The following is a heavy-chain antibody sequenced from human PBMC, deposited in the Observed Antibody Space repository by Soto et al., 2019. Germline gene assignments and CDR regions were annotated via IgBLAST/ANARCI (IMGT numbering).Heavy chain of an antibody. CDR3: ARGTPSPLIVRSSRGPWFDP. D-gene: IGHD2-15*01. J-gene: IGHJ5*02. Sequence: PSETLSLTCTVSGGSISSYYWSWIRQPPGKGLEWIGYMYYGGRTNYNPSLKSRVTISVDTSKMQVSLKLSSVTAADTAVYFCARGTPSPLIVRSSRGPWFDPWGQGTPVTVSS. CDR2: MYYGGRT. CDR1: GGSISSYY. V-gene: IGHV4-59*08.